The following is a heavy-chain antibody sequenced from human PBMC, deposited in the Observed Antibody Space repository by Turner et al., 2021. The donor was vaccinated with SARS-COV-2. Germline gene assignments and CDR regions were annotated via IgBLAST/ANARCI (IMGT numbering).Heavy chain of an antibody. J-gene: IGHJ6*02. CDR2: ISYDGSNK. Sequence: QVQLVESGGGVVQPGRSLRLPCAASGFTFSSYAMHWVRQAPGKGLEWVAVISYDGSNKDYADSVKGRFTISRDNSKNTLYLQMNSLRAEDTAVYYCARDSQIDYYDSSGYPLSLGGMDVWGQGTTVTVSS. V-gene: IGHV3-30-3*01. D-gene: IGHD3-22*01. CDR1: GFTFSSYA. CDR3: ARDSQIDYYDSSGYPLSLGGMDV.